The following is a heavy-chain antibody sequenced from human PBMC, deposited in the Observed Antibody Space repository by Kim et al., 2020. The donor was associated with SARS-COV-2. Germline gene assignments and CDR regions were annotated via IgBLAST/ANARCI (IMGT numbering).Heavy chain of an antibody. V-gene: IGHV3-48*03. CDR1: GFTFSSYE. Sequence: GGSLRLSCAVSGFTFSSYEMNWVLQAPGKGLEWVSYISSSGTAIYYADSMKGRFSISRDNAKKSLYLQMNSLRAEDTAVYYCARVGVPRAYTGRYPPPDYLGVWGKGTTVTVSS. CDR3: ARVGVPRAYTGRYPPPDYLGV. CDR2: ISSSGTAI. J-gene: IGHJ6*03. D-gene: IGHD1-26*01.